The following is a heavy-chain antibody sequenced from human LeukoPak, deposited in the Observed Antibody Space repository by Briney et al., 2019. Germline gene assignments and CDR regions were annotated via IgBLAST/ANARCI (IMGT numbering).Heavy chain of an antibody. Sequence: GGSLRLSCAASGFTFSSYGMHWVRQAPGKGLEWVAVISYDGSNKYYADSVKGRFTISRGNSKNTLYLQMNSLRAEDTAVYYCAKDKEIYDILTGYYAHWGQGTLVTVSS. J-gene: IGHJ4*02. D-gene: IGHD3-9*01. V-gene: IGHV3-30*18. CDR2: ISYDGSNK. CDR3: AKDKEIYDILTGYYAH. CDR1: GFTFSSYG.